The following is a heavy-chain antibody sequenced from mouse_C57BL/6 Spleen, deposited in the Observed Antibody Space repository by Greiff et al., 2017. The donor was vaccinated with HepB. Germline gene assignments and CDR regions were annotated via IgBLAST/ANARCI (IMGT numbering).Heavy chain of an antibody. Sequence: VQLQQPGAELVMPGASVKLSCKASGYTFTSYWMHWVKQRPGQGLEWIGEIDPSDSYTNYNQKFKGKSTLTVDKSSSTAYMQLSSLTSEDSAVYYGARSAAQGPFDYWGQGTTLTVSS. V-gene: IGHV1-69*01. CDR3: ARSAAQGPFDY. J-gene: IGHJ2*01. CDR1: GYTFTSYW. CDR2: IDPSDSYT. D-gene: IGHD3-2*02.